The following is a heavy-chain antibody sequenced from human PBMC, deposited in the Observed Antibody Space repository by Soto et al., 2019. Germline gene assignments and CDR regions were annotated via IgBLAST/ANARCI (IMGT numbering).Heavy chain of an antibody. Sequence: ITLEESGPTLVNPTETLTLTCTFSGFSLTTGVGVGWLRQPPGKALEWLALVYWDDDKHYTPSLMSRLTITKDISKGQVVLTMTNMDPVDTATYYCATLTADFWGPGTLVTVSS. J-gene: IGHJ4*02. V-gene: IGHV2-5*02. CDR1: GFSLTTGVG. CDR2: VYWDDDK. CDR3: ATLTADF.